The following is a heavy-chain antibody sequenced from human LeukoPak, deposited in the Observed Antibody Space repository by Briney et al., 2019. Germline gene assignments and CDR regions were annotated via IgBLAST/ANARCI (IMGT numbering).Heavy chain of an antibody. V-gene: IGHV3-23*01. J-gene: IGHJ4*02. CDR1: GFTFSSYA. Sequence: GGSLRLSCAASGFTFSSYAMSWVRQAPGKGLEWVSAISGSGGSTYYADSVKGRFTISRDNSKNTLYLQMNSLRAEDTAVYYCACDSSGYYYPRGFDYWGQGTLVTVSS. CDR3: ACDSSGYYYPRGFDY. D-gene: IGHD3-22*01. CDR2: ISGSGGST.